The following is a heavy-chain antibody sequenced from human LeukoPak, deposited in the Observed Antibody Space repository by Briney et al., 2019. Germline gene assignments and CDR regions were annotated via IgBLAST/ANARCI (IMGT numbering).Heavy chain of an antibody. Sequence: PGGSLRLSCAVSGFTFSTYAMSWVRQAPGKGLECVSALSGNGNTIYYADSVKGRFTISRDNSKNTLSLQMNSLRAEDTAVYYCAKALYGGHGYWGQGTLVTVSS. D-gene: IGHD4-23*01. CDR3: AKALYGGHGY. CDR1: GFTFSTYA. J-gene: IGHJ4*02. CDR2: LSGNGNTI. V-gene: IGHV3-23*01.